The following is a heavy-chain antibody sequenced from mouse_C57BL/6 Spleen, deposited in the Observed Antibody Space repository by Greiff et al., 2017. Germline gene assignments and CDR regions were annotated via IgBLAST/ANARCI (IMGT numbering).Heavy chain of an antibody. V-gene: IGHV1-74*01. CDR3: APHYGNSYDWFAY. D-gene: IGHD1-1*01. Sequence: QVQLQQPGAELVKPGASVKVSCKASGYTFTSYWMHWVKQRPGQGLEWIGRIHPSDSDTNYNQKFKGKATLTVDKSSSTAYMQLSSLTAEDSAVYYCAPHYGNSYDWFAYWGQGTLVTVSA. J-gene: IGHJ3*01. CDR2: IHPSDSDT. CDR1: GYTFTSYW.